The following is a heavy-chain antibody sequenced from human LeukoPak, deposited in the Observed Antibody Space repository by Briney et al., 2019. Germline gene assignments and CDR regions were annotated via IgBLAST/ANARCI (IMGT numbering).Heavy chain of an antibody. J-gene: IGHJ4*02. V-gene: IGHV3-48*04. Sequence: PGGSLRLSCAASGFTFSSHSMNWVRQAPGKGLEWVSYISVSSSTIYYADPVKGRFTISRDNAKNSLYLQMNSLKAEDTAVYYCARVGNTAEAGTVDYWGQGTLVTVSS. CDR3: ARVGNTAEAGTVDY. D-gene: IGHD6-13*01. CDR1: GFTFSSHS. CDR2: ISVSSSTI.